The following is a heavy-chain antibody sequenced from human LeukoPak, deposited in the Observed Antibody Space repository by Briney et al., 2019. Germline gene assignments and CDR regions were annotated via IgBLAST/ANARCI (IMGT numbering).Heavy chain of an antibody. Sequence: GGSLRLSCAASGFTFSSYSMNWVRQAPGKGLEWVSSISSSSSYIYYADSVKGRFTISRDNAKNSVYLQMNSLRAEDTAVYYCAREGNNYYGSGSYFDYWGQGTLVTVSS. CDR2: ISSSSSYI. CDR1: GFTFSSYS. J-gene: IGHJ4*02. V-gene: IGHV3-21*01. CDR3: AREGNNYYGSGSYFDY. D-gene: IGHD3-10*01.